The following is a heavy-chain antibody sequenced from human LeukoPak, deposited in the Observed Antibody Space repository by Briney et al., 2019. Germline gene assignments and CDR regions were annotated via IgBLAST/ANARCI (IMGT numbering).Heavy chain of an antibody. CDR1: GYTFTSYG. D-gene: IGHD4-17*01. V-gene: IGHV1-18*01. J-gene: IGHJ4*02. CDR3: ARSTVTKGSCDY. CDR2: ISAYNGNT. Sequence: ASVKVSCKASGYTFTSYGVSWVRQAPGQGLGWMGWISAYNGNTNCAQKLQGRVTMTTDTSTSTAYMELRSLRSDDTAVYYCARSTVTKGSCDYWGQGTLVTVSS.